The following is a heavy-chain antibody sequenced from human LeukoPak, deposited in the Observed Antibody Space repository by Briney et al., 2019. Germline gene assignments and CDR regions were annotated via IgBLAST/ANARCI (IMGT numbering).Heavy chain of an antibody. CDR2: IYYSGST. D-gene: IGHD3-10*01. Sequence: SETLSLTCTVSGGSISSSSYYWGWIRQPPGKGLEWIGSIYYSGSTYYNPSLKSRVTISVDTSQNQFSLKLSSVTAADTAVYYCATGSYYNVGFDYWGQGTLVTVSS. CDR1: GGSISSSSYY. J-gene: IGHJ4*02. V-gene: IGHV4-39*01. CDR3: ATGSYYNVGFDY.